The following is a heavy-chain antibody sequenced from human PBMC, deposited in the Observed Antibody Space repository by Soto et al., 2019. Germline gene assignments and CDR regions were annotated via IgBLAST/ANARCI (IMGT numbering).Heavy chain of an antibody. J-gene: IGHJ6*02. Sequence: PADTLSHPCSLPGGSVISRSYSWGWIRPSLGKGLEWIGTIYSSENTYYNPSLLSRVTISVDTSKNEFSVRLSSVTAADTAVYYCARLNGYCISTNCHGYYGMDVWGQGTTVS. D-gene: IGHD2-2*03. CDR2: IYSSENT. V-gene: IGHV4-39*01. CDR1: GGSVISRSYS. CDR3: ARLNGYCISTNCHGYYGMDV.